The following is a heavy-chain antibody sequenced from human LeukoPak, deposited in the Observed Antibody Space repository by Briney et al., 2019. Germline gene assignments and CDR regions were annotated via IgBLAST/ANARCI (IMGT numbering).Heavy chain of an antibody. J-gene: IGHJ4*02. D-gene: IGHD6-19*01. CDR3: ARGGDSSGWYDY. Sequence: ASVKVSCKASGYTFTSYAMHWVRQAPGQRLEWMGWINAGNGNTKYPQKFQGRVTITRDTSASTAYMELSSLRSEDTAVYYCARGGDSSGWYDYWGQGTLVTVSS. CDR2: INAGNGNT. V-gene: IGHV1-3*01. CDR1: GYTFTSYA.